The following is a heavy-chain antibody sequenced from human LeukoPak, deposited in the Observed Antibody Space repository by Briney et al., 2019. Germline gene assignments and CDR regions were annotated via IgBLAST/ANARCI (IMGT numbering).Heavy chain of an antibody. J-gene: IGHJ6*04. CDR2: ISGSGDST. CDR1: GFTFSNYG. CDR3: AELGITMIGGV. D-gene: IGHD3-10*02. V-gene: IGHV3-23*01. Sequence: GGTLRLSCAASGFTFSNYGMSWVRQAPGKGLEWVSSISGSGDSTYYADSVKGRFAISRDNAKNSLYLQMNSLRAEDTAVYYCAELGITMIGGVWGKGTTVTISS.